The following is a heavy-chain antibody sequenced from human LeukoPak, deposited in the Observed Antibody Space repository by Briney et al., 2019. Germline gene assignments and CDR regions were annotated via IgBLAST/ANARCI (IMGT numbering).Heavy chain of an antibody. V-gene: IGHV3-21*01. J-gene: IGHJ6*03. CDR3: ARVGAVTRYYYYYYMDV. D-gene: IGHD4-17*01. CDR1: GFTFSSYS. CDR2: ISSSSSYI. Sequence: GGSLRLSCAASGFTFSSYSMNWVRQAPGKGLEWVSSISSSSSYIYYADSVKGRFTISRDNAKNSLYLQMNSLRAEDTAVYYCARVGAVTRYYYYYYMDVWGKGTTVTISS.